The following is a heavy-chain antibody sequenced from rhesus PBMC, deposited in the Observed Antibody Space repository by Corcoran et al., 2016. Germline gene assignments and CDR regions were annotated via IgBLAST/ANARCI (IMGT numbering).Heavy chain of an antibody. Sequence: DVQLVESGGGLVEPGGSLRLSCVASGFTFSSYEMHWVRQAPGKGLEWVSVISESGCAIYYADSVKGRFTISRDNAKNSLFLQMNSLRAEDTAVYYCTRSAAASFYGLDSWGQGVVVTVSS. CDR2: ISESGCAI. V-gene: IGHV3-100*02. CDR3: TRSAAASFYGLDS. CDR1: GFTFSSYE. J-gene: IGHJ6*01. D-gene: IGHD6-25*01.